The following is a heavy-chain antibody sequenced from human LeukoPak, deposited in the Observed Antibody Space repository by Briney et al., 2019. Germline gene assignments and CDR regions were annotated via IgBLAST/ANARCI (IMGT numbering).Heavy chain of an antibody. CDR3: ATTYSSNHQHLSGVFAY. D-gene: IGHD6-13*01. CDR1: GVSVTSGDYY. Sequence: SETLSLTCTVSGVSVTSGDYYWGWIRQPPGEGLEYIGYISYSGSTNYNPSLRSRVTLPVDTSKNQFSLKLSPVAAADTGVYFCATTYSSNHQHLSGVFAYWGQGTLVTVSS. V-gene: IGHV4-61*08. CDR2: ISYSGST. J-gene: IGHJ4*02.